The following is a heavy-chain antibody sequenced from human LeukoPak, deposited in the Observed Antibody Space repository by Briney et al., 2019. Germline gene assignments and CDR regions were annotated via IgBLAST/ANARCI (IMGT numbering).Heavy chain of an antibody. CDR3: TELHYYASRY. CDR1: GFTFSDSY. D-gene: IGHD3-10*01. V-gene: IGHV3-11*01. J-gene: IGHJ4*02. Sequence: GGSLRLSCAASGFTFSDSYMSWTRRAPGRGLEWVSYISGSGNTIYYADSVKGRFTISRDNAKNSLYLQMNSLRAEDTAVYYCTELHYYASRYWGQGTLVTVSS. CDR2: ISGSGNTI.